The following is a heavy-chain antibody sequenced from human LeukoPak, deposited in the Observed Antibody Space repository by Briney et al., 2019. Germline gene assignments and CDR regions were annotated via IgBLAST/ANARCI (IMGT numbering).Heavy chain of an antibody. Sequence: GESLKISCKSSGYRFSSYWIGWVRQMPGKGLEWMGIIFPADSDTRYSPSFQGQVTMSADTSISTAYLHWSSLKASDTAMYYCARPGTIEDYATSGNDAFDIWGRGTLVTVSS. CDR3: ARPGTIEDYATSGNDAFDI. D-gene: IGHD3-22*01. CDR1: GYRFSSYW. J-gene: IGHJ3*02. CDR2: IFPADSDT. V-gene: IGHV5-51*01.